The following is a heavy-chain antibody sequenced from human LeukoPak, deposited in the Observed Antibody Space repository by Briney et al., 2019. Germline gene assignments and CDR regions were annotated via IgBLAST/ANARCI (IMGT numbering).Heavy chain of an antibody. V-gene: IGHV1-46*02. D-gene: IGHD3-22*01. CDR1: EGTFNSYG. CDR2: INPNGGST. J-gene: IGHJ3*02. CDR3: AREGREIVVVTTWGAFDI. Sequence: ASVKVSCKASEGTFNSYGISWVRQAPGQGLEWMGIINPNGGSTSYPQKFQGRVTMTRDTSTSTVYMELSSLRSEDTAVYYCAREGREIVVVTTWGAFDIWGQGTMVTVSS.